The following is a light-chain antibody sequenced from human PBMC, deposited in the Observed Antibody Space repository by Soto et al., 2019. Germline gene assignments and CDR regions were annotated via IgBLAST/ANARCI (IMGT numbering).Light chain of an antibody. V-gene: IGKV3-15*01. CDR2: GAS. CDR3: QQYNNWPRT. J-gene: IGKJ1*01. Sequence: EKVMTRSPASLSVSPLGIGIRSFMASQSVSSNLAWYQQKPGQAPRLLIYGASTRAIDIPARFSGSGSETEFTLTISSLQSEDFAVYYCQQYNNWPRTFGQGTKVDIK. CDR1: QSVSSN.